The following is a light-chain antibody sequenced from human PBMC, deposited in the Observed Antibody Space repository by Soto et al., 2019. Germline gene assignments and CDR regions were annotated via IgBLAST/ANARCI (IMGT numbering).Light chain of an antibody. V-gene: IGKV3-11*01. CDR1: QGISHF. CDR3: QQHINWPLT. CDR2: EAS. Sequence: TQSPSSLSASVGDRVTITCRASQGISHFLAWYQQKPGQAPRLLIYEASNRATGIPARFSGSGSGADFTLTISSLEPEDFALYYCQQHINWPLTFGGGTKVEIK. J-gene: IGKJ4*01.